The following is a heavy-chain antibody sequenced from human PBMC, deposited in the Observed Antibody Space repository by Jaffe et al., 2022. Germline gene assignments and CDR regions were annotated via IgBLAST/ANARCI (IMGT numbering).Heavy chain of an antibody. V-gene: IGHV3-30*18. CDR2: ISYDGSNK. J-gene: IGHJ6*03. D-gene: IGHD6-13*01. CDR3: AKAPIAAAVPGSDYYYYYMDV. Sequence: QVQLVESGGGVVQPGRSLRLSCAASGFTFSSYGMHWVRQAPGKGLEWVAVISYDGSNKYYADSVKGRFTISRDNSKNTLYLQMNSLRAEDTAVYYCAKAPIAAAVPGSDYYYYYMDVWGKGTTVTVSS. CDR1: GFTFSSYG.